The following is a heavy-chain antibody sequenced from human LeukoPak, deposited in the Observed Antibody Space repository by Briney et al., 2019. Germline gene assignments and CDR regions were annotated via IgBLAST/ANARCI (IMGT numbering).Heavy chain of an antibody. Sequence: SETLSLTCTVSGGSISSYYWSWIRQPPGKGLEWIGYIYYSGSTNYNPSLKSRVTISVDTSKNQFSLKLSSVTAADTAVYYCARDRSGYSGYEPWYFDLWGRGTLVTVSS. J-gene: IGHJ2*01. V-gene: IGHV4-59*01. CDR3: ARDRSGYSGYEPWYFDL. CDR1: GGSISSYY. D-gene: IGHD5-12*01. CDR2: IYYSGST.